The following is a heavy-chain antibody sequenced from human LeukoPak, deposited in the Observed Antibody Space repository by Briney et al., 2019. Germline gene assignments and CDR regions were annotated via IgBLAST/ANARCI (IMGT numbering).Heavy chain of an antibody. CDR2: IKPDGSEK. V-gene: IGHV3-7*04. Sequence: GESLRLSCAASGFTFSISWMSWVPQGPGKGLEWVGNIKPDGSEKYFVDSVKGRFTMSRDNAKNSLDLQMNSLRAEDTAVYYCARSASGAFDIWGQGTMVTVSS. D-gene: IGHD6-25*01. J-gene: IGHJ3*02. CDR1: GFTFSISW. CDR3: ARSASGAFDI.